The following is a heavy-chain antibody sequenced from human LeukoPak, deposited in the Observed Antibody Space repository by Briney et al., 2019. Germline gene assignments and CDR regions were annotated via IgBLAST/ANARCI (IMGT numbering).Heavy chain of an antibody. V-gene: IGHV1-69*05. D-gene: IGHD2-2*01. CDR1: GYSFTNYY. CDR3: ARENTGYCSSTSCYEFSY. Sequence: ASVKVSCKASGYSFTNYYMHWVRQAPGQGLEWMGGIIPIFGTANYAQKFQGRVTITTDESTSTAYMELSSLRSEDTAVYYCARENTGYCSSTSCYEFSYWGQGTLVTVSS. J-gene: IGHJ4*02. CDR2: IIPIFGTA.